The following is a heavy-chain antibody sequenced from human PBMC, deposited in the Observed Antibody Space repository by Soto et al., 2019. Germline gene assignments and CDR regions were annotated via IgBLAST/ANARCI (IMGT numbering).Heavy chain of an antibody. CDR3: ARVLQDIVVVPAATPVVDYYYYYGMDV. CDR1: GGTFSSYA. CDR2: IIPIFGTA. J-gene: IGHJ6*02. V-gene: IGHV1-69*01. D-gene: IGHD2-2*01. Sequence: QVQLVQSGAEVKKPGSSVKVSCKASGGTFSSYAISWVRQAPGQGLEWMGGIIPIFGTANYAQKFQGRVTITADESTSTAYMELSSLRSEDTAVYYCARVLQDIVVVPAATPVVDYYYYYGMDVWGQGTTVTFSS.